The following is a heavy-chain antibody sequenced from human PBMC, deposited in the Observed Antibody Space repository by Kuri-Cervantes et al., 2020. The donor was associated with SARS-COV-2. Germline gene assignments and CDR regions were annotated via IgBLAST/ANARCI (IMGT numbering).Heavy chain of an antibody. CDR2: IYFTGST. D-gene: IGHD7-27*01. J-gene: IGHJ4*01. CDR3: ARRSWAYYFDF. Sequence: ESLKISCTVSGYSISSGYYWGWIRQLPDKGLEWIGTIYFTGSTYYNPSLRSRVTISIDTSKDRFSLKLNSVTATDAAVYYCARRSWAYYFDFWGQGSLVTVSS. V-gene: IGHV4-38-2*02. CDR1: GYSISSGYY.